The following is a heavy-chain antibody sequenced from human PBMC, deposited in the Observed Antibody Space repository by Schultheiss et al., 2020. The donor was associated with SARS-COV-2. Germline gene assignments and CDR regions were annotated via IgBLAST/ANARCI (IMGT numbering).Heavy chain of an antibody. J-gene: IGHJ6*02. CDR1: GFTFSNAW. V-gene: IGHV3-15*01. CDR3: TSDLGLLDYYYGMDV. Sequence: GGSLRLSCAASGFTFSNAWMSWVRQAPGKGLEWVGCIKSKTDGGTTDYAAPVKGRFTISRDDSKNTLYLQMNSLKTEDTAVYYCTSDLGLLDYYYGMDVWGQGTTVTVSS. CDR2: IKSKTDGGTT. D-gene: IGHD2-21*01.